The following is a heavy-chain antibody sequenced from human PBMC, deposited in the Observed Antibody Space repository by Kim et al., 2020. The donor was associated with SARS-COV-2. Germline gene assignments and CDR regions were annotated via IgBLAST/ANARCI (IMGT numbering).Heavy chain of an antibody. Sequence: SETLSLTCTVSGGSIGSYYWSWIRQPAGKELEWIGRIYSSVSPNYNPSLTSRVTMSLDASKKQFSLKLNSVTAADTAVYYCARGPMVAAGGGIDFWGQG. D-gene: IGHD6-13*01. V-gene: IGHV4-4*07. CDR1: GGSIGSYY. J-gene: IGHJ4*02. CDR3: ARGPMVAAGGGIDF. CDR2: IYSSVSP.